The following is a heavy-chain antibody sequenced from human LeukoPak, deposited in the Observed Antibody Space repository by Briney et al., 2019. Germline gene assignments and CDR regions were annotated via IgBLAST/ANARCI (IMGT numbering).Heavy chain of an antibody. J-gene: IGHJ6*03. CDR2: MNPNSGNT. CDR3: ARDSGSYYYYYYMDV. V-gene: IGHV1-8*02. Sequence: GASVKVSCKASGYTFTSYDINWVRQATGQGLEWMGWMNPNSGNTGYAQKLQGRVTMTTDTSTSTAYMELRSLRSDDTAVYYCARDSGSYYYYYYMDVWGKGTTVTVSS. CDR1: GYTFTSYD. D-gene: IGHD1-26*01.